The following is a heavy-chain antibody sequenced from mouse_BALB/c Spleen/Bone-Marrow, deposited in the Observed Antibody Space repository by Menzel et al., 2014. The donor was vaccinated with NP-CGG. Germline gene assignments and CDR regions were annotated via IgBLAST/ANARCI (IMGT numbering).Heavy chain of an antibody. CDR3: ARRGYGSSPFDY. CDR2: ISTXSGNT. D-gene: IGHD1-1*01. CDR1: GYTFTDYA. V-gene: IGHV1-67*01. Sequence: VQPVESGPELVRPGVSVKISCKGSGYTFTDYAMHWVKQSHAKSLEWIGVISTXSGNTNYNQKFKGKATMTVDKSSSTAYMELARLTSEDSAIYYCARRGYGSSPFDYWGQGTTLTVSS. J-gene: IGHJ2*01.